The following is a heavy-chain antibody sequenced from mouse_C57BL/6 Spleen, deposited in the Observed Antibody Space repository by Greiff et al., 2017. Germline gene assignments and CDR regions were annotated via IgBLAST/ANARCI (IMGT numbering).Heavy chain of an antibody. Sequence: QVQLKESGPGLVAPSPSLSITCTVSGFSLTSYAISWVRQPPGKGLEWLGVIWTGGGTNYNSALKSRLSISKDNSKSQVFLKMNSLQTDDTARYYCARNPLDYYGSGGYFDYWGQGTTLTVSS. V-gene: IGHV2-9-1*01. CDR2: IWTGGGT. D-gene: IGHD1-1*01. J-gene: IGHJ2*01. CDR3: ARNPLDYYGSGGYFDY. CDR1: GFSLTSYA.